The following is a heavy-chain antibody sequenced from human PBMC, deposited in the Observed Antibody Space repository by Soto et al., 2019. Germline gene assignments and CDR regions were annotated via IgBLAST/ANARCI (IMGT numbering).Heavy chain of an antibody. CDR2: INYSGST. Sequence: SETLSLSCAVYGGSFSGDYSGWISQPPGKGLEWIGEINYSGSTNYNPSLKSRVTISVDTSKNQFSLKLSSVTAADTAVYYCARVFSDYCSSTSCYWSDYYYYYYMDVWGKGTTVTVSS. D-gene: IGHD2-2*01. J-gene: IGHJ6*03. CDR1: GGSFSGDY. V-gene: IGHV4-34*01. CDR3: ARVFSDYCSSTSCYWSDYYYYYYMDV.